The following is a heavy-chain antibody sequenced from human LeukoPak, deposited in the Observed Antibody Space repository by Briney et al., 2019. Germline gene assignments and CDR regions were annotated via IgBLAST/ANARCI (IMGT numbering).Heavy chain of an antibody. CDR3: ARDHCSSTSCYLGDYYYYYYMDV. CDR1: GGSISSYY. Sequence: SETLSLTCTVSGGSISSYYWSWIRQPAGKGLEWIGRIYTSGSTNYNPSLKSRVTMSVDTPKNQFSLKLSSVTAADTAVYYCARDHCSSTSCYLGDYYYYYYMDVWGKGTTVTVSS. V-gene: IGHV4-4*07. J-gene: IGHJ6*03. D-gene: IGHD2-2*01. CDR2: IYTSGST.